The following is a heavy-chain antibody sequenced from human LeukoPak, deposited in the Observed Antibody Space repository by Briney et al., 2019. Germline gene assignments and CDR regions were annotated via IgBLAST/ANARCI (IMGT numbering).Heavy chain of an antibody. CDR2: IWYDGSNK. Sequence: GGSLRLSCAASGFTFSSYGMHWVRQAPGKGLEWVAVIWYDGSNKYYADSVKGRFTISRDNSKNTLYLQMNSLRAEDTAVYYCARASSGDYFDYWGQGTLDTVSS. CDR1: GFTFSSYG. CDR3: ARASSGDYFDY. D-gene: IGHD2-15*01. J-gene: IGHJ4*02. V-gene: IGHV3-33*01.